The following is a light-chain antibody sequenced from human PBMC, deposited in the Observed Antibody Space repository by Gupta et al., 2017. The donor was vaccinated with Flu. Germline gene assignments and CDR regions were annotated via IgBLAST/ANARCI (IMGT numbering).Light chain of an antibody. Sequence: QSVLTQPPSVSAAPGQDVRIPCSGSGYNIGTNPVAWYQQVPGAAPRLLIYENVRRPSGIPDRFSGSKSGTSATLDITGLQTDDEADYYCGTWDSSLGGGVFGGGTRLTVL. CDR2: ENV. CDR3: GTWDSSLGGGV. V-gene: IGLV1-51*01. J-gene: IGLJ2*01. CDR1: GYNIGTNP.